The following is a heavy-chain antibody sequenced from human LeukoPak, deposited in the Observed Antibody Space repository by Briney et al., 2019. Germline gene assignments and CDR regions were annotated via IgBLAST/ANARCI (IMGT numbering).Heavy chain of an antibody. CDR3: ARAVRNYSYYYMDV. Sequence: SQTLSLTCAVPGGSISSGGYSWSWIRQPPGKGLEWIGYIYYSGSTYYNPSLKSRVTISVDTSKNQFSLKLSSVTSADTAVYYCARAVRNYSYYYMDVWGKGTTVTVSS. V-gene: IGHV4-30-4*07. CDR2: IYYSGST. D-gene: IGHD3-3*01. CDR1: GGSISSGGYS. J-gene: IGHJ6*03.